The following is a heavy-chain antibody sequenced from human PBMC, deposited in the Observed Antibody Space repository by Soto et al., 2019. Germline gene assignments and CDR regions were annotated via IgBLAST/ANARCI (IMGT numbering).Heavy chain of an antibody. D-gene: IGHD5-18*01. CDR1: GGSISSYY. CDR3: ARTLYSYGPRFDY. V-gene: IGHV4-59*01. Sequence: QVQLQESGPGLVKPSETLSLTCTVSGGSISSYYWSWIRQPPGTGLEWIGYIYYSGSTNYNPSLKSRVTISVDTSKNQFSLKLSSVTAADTAVYYCARTLYSYGPRFDYWGQGTLVTVSS. J-gene: IGHJ4*02. CDR2: IYYSGST.